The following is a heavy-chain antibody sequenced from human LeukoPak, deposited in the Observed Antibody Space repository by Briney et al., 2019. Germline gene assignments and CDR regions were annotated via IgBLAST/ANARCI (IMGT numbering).Heavy chain of an antibody. J-gene: IGHJ4*02. CDR1: GYTFTGYY. Sequence: ASVKVSCKASGYTFTGYYMHWVRQAPGQGLEWMGWINPNSGDTNYAQKFQGRVTMTRDTSISTAYMELSRLRSDDTAVYYCARGLTHRSGWSYWGQGTLVTVSS. V-gene: IGHV1-2*02. CDR3: ARGLTHRSGWSY. D-gene: IGHD6-19*01. CDR2: INPNSGDT.